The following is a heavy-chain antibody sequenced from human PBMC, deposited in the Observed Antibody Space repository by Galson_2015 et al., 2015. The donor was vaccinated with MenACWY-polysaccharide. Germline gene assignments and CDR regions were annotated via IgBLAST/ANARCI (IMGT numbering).Heavy chain of an antibody. CDR2: ISYDGSDK. CDR3: AKPFYGGNSYGAFNI. CDR1: GFPFSSCA. V-gene: IGHV3-30*18. D-gene: IGHD4-23*01. J-gene: IGHJ3*02. Sequence: SLRLSCAASGFPFSSCAIHWVRQAPGKGLEWVAVISYDGSDKYYADSVKGRFTISRDNPKNTLYLQMNSLRAEDTAVYYCAKPFYGGNSYGAFNIWGQGTMVTVSS.